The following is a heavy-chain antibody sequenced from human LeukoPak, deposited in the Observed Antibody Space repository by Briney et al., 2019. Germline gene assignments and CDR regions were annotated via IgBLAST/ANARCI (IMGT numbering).Heavy chain of an antibody. CDR2: VSGSGGST. CDR1: GFTFSSYA. J-gene: IGHJ4*02. V-gene: IGHV3-23*01. CDR3: AIQRPAGNDY. D-gene: IGHD6-19*01. Sequence: PGGSLRLSCAASGFTFSSYAMSWVRQAPGKGLEWVSAVSGSGGSTYYADSVKGRFAISRDNSKNTLYLQMNSPRAEDTAVYYCAIQRPAGNDYWGQGTLVTVSS.